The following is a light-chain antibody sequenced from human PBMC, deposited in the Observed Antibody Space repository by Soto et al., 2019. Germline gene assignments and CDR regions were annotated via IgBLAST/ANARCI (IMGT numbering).Light chain of an antibody. Sequence: AIRMYMSPSSLSAYKGDRVTITCRASQGISSYLAWYQQKPGKAPKLLIYAASTLQSGVPSRFSGSGSGTDFTLTISCLQSEDFATYCCQLSDIDSPTFGRGGNVDV. CDR3: QLSDIDSPT. CDR1: QGISSY. V-gene: IGKV1-8*01. J-gene: IGKJ3*01. CDR2: AAS.